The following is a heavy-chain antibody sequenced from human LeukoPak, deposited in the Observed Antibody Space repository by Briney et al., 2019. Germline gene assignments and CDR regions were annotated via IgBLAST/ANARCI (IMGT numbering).Heavy chain of an antibody. Sequence: PSETLSLTCTVSGGSISSGGYYWSWIRQPPGKGLEWIGYIYHSGSTYYNPSLKSRVTISVDRSKNQFSLKLCSVTAADTAVYYCARHYGSGKPWFDYWGQGTLVTVSS. D-gene: IGHD3-10*01. V-gene: IGHV4-30-2*01. CDR1: GGSISSGGYY. CDR2: IYHSGST. J-gene: IGHJ4*02. CDR3: ARHYGSGKPWFDY.